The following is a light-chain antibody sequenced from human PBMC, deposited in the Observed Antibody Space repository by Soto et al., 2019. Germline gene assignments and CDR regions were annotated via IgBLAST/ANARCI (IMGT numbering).Light chain of an antibody. CDR3: QQYDTSIT. J-gene: IGKJ5*01. CDR2: AAS. Sequence: EIVLTQSPDTLSLSPGESATLSCRASQSVSSSYLAWYQHKPGQAPRLLIYAASTRATGVPDRFSGSASGKDFTLTTRRLEPEHFAVVYCQQYDTSITFGQGTRLEIE. V-gene: IGKV3-20*01. CDR1: QSVSSSY.